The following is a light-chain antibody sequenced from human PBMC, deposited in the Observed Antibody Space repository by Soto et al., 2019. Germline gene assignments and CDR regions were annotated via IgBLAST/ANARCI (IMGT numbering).Light chain of an antibody. CDR1: ISDVGAYKY. CDR2: EVS. V-gene: IGLV2-8*01. Sequence: QSVLTQPPSASGSPGQSVTISCTGTISDVGAYKYVSWYQQYPGKAPKLMIYEVSKRPSGVPDRFSGSKSGNAASLTVSGLQAEDEADYYCTSYAGSNLWVFGGGTKLTVL. CDR3: TSYAGSNLWV. J-gene: IGLJ3*02.